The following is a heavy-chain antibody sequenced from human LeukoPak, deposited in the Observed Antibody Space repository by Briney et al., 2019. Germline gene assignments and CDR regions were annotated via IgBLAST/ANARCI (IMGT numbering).Heavy chain of an antibody. CDR3: ARGWRYSSSWYYYYYMDV. CDR2: INHSGST. Sequence: PSETLSLNCAVYGGSFSGYYWSWIRQPPGKGLEWIGEINHSGSTNYNPSLKSRVTISVDTSKAHFSLKLSSVTAADTAVYYCARGWRYSSSWYYYYYMDVWGKGTTVTVSS. V-gene: IGHV4-34*01. J-gene: IGHJ6*03. CDR1: GGSFSGYY. D-gene: IGHD6-13*01.